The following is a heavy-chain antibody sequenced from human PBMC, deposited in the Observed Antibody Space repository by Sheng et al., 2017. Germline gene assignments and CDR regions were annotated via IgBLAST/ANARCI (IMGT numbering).Heavy chain of an antibody. CDR1: GYTFTSYG. Sequence: QVQLVQSGAEVKKPGASVKVSCKASGYTFTSYGISWVRQAPGQGLEWMGWISAYNGNTNYAQKLQGRVTMTTDTSTSTAYMELRSLRSDDTAVYYCARDHLVVVVAATSRVYYYYGMDVWGQGTTGHRLL. J-gene: IGHJ6*02. CDR3: ARDHLVVVVAATSRVYYYYGMDV. CDR2: ISAYNGNT. D-gene: IGHD2-15*01. V-gene: IGHV1-18*01.